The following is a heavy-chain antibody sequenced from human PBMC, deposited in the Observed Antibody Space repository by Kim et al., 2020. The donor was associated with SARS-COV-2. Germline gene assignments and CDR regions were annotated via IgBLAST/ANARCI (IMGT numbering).Heavy chain of an antibody. V-gene: IGHV4-34*01. CDR1: GGSFSGYY. CDR3: ARVVSSSWYGRFDY. J-gene: IGHJ4*02. CDR2: INHSGST. D-gene: IGHD6-13*01. Sequence: SETLSLTCAVYGGSFSGYYWSWIRQPPGKGLEWIGEINHSGSTNYNPSLKSRVTISVDTSKNQFSLKLSSVTAADTAVYYCARVVSSSWYGRFDYWGQGTLVTVSS.